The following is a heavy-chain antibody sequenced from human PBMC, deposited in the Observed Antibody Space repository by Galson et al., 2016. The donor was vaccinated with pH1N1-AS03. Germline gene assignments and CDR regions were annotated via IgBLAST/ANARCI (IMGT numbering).Heavy chain of an antibody. J-gene: IGHJ4*02. CDR1: GDSITSGNYF. Sequence: TLSLTCTVSGDSITSGNYFWSWIRQPAGKGLEWIGRIHSSGSTDYNSSLKSRVIISVDTSNNEFSLKLSSVTAADTAVYYWARDLGAGGPEDSWGPGTRVTISS. CDR2: IHSSGST. V-gene: IGHV4-61*02. D-gene: IGHD3-3*01. CDR3: ARDLGAGGPEDS.